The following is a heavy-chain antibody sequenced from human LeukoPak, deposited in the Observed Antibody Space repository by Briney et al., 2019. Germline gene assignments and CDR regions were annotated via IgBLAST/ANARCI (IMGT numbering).Heavy chain of an antibody. CDR3: AKDSGLYYYDSSGYYGDY. CDR2: ISYDGSNK. V-gene: IGHV3-30*18. Sequence: GGSLRLSCAASGFTFSSYGMHWVRQAPGKGLEWLAFISYDGSNKYYADSVKGRFTISRDNSKNTLYLQMNSLRAEDTAVYYCAKDSGLYYYDSSGYYGDYWGQGTLVTVSS. J-gene: IGHJ4*02. D-gene: IGHD3-22*01. CDR1: GFTFSSYG.